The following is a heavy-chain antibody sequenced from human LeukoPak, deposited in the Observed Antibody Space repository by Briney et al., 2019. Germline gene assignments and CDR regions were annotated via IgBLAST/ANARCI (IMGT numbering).Heavy chain of an antibody. CDR2: IIPIFGTA. D-gene: IGHD4-17*01. CDR1: GGTFSSYA. Sequence: ASVKVSCKASGGTFSSYAISWVRQAPGQGLEWMGGIIPIFGTANYAQKFQGRVTITADESTSTAYMELSSLRSEDTAVYYRARFPVLSGDYAMWFDPWGQGTLVTVSS. J-gene: IGHJ5*02. V-gene: IGHV1-69*01. CDR3: ARFPVLSGDYAMWFDP.